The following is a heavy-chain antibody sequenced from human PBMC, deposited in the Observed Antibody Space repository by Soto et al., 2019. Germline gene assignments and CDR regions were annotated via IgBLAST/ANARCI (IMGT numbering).Heavy chain of an antibody. V-gene: IGHV4-59*01. CDR2: IYYSGST. J-gene: IGHJ3*02. CDR3: ARVEVLWFGELSYDAFDI. D-gene: IGHD3-10*01. Sequence: SETLSLTCTVSGGSISSYYWSWIRQPPGKGLEWIGYIYYSGSTNYNPSLKSRVTISVDTSKNQFSLKLSSVAAADTAVYYCARVEVLWFGELSYDAFDIWGQGTMVTVSS. CDR1: GGSISSYY.